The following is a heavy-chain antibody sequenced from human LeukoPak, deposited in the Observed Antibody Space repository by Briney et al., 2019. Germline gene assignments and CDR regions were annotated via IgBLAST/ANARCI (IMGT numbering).Heavy chain of an antibody. J-gene: IGHJ6*03. V-gene: IGHV1-18*01. CDR2: ISAHNGKT. D-gene: IGHD3-10*01. Sequence: ASVKVSCKASGYTLTSYGISWVRQAPGQGLEWMGWISAHNGKTNYAQKLQGRVTMTTDTSTSTAYMELRSLRSDDTAVYYCARVGDRLWFGELQSGYYMDVWGKGTTVTVSS. CDR3: ARVGDRLWFGELQSGYYMDV. CDR1: GYTLTSYG.